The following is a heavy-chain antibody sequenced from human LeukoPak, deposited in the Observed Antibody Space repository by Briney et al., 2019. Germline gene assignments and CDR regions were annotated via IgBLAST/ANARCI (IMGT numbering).Heavy chain of an antibody. Sequence: GGSLRLSCAASGFTFSSYAMHWVRQAPGKGLEWVAVIWYDGSNKYYADSVKGRFTISRDNSKNTLYLQMNSLRAEDTAVYYCGRDAGQQRVRYYFDYWGQGTLVTVSS. CDR1: GFTFSSYA. V-gene: IGHV3-33*08. CDR3: GRDAGQQRVRYYFDY. D-gene: IGHD4-17*01. CDR2: IWYDGSNK. J-gene: IGHJ4*02.